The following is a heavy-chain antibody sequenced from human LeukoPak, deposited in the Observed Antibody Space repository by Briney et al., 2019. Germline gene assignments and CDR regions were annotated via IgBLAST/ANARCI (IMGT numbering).Heavy chain of an antibody. CDR2: INSDGSST. CDR1: GFTFSPYW. V-gene: IGHV3-74*01. CDR3: VRAGYRDAYNL. D-gene: IGHD5-24*01. J-gene: IGHJ4*02. Sequence: GGPLRLSCAASGFTFSPYWMDWLRQAPGKGLVCVSSINSDGSSTRYANSVKGRFTISRDNAKNTLSLQMSTLRADDTAVYYCVRAGYRDAYNLWGQGTLVTVSS.